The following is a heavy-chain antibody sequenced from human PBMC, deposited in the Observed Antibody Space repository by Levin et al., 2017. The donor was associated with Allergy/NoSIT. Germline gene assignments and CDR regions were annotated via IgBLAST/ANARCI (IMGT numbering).Heavy chain of an antibody. D-gene: IGHD2-15*01. CDR3: ARDGYCGGGSCPIIMDYYYFMDV. J-gene: IGHJ6*03. CDR2: INQDSNEK. V-gene: IGHV3-7*04. Sequence: ASVKVSCRASGFTFSSFWMTWVRQAPGKGLEWVANINQDSNEKYYVDSVKGRFTVSRDNARNSLYLQLNSLRAEDTAVYLCARDGYCGGGSCPIIMDYYYFMDVWGKGTTVTVSS. CDR1: GFTFSSFW.